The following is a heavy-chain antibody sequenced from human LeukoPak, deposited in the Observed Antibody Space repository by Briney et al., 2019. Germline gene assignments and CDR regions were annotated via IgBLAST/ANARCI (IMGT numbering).Heavy chain of an antibody. D-gene: IGHD3-22*01. Sequence: ASVKASCKASGYTFTGYYMHWVRQAPGQGLEWMGWINPNSGGTNYAQKFQGRVTMTRDTSISTAYMELSSLRSEDTAVYYCATDHYDSSSYRPKKFAFDIWGQGTMVTVSS. CDR3: ATDHYDSSSYRPKKFAFDI. CDR1: GYTFTGYY. CDR2: INPNSGGT. J-gene: IGHJ3*02. V-gene: IGHV1-2*02.